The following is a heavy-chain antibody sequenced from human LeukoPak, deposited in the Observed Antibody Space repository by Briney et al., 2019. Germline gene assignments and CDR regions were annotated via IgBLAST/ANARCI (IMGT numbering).Heavy chain of an antibody. D-gene: IGHD1-1*01. V-gene: IGHV4-34*01. J-gene: IGHJ4*02. CDR2: INHTGST. CDR1: GGSFSGYY. Sequence: SETLSLTCAVYGGSFSGYYWSWIRQPPGKGLEWIGEINHTGSTNYNPSLKSRVTISVDTSKNQFSLKLSSVTAADTAVYYCAITSTGRAPDYWGQGTLVTVSS. CDR3: AITSTGRAPDY.